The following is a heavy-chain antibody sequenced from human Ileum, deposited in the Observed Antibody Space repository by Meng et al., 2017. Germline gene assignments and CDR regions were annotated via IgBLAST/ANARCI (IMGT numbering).Heavy chain of an antibody. CDR1: NGSLTNVNNY. Sequence: QVHLQESGPGLVKPSQTLHPTRRCSNGSLTNVNNYWNWIRQAPGQALEHIGHIYYDGGSYATPSLKSRVTMSIDTSTNQFSLRLDSVTAADTAVYYCAREFYVDTAMVIDSWGPGALVTVSS. V-gene: IGHV4-30-4*01. CDR2: IYYDGGS. D-gene: IGHD5-18*01. J-gene: IGHJ4*02. CDR3: AREFYVDTAMVIDS.